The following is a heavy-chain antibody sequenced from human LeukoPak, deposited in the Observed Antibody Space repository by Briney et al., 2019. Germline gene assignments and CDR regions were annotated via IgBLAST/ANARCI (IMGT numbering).Heavy chain of an antibody. Sequence: SETLSLTFTVSGGSISSSSYYWGWIRQPPGKGLEWIGSIYYSGSTYYNPSLKSRVTITVDTSKNQFSLKLSSVTAADTAVYYCAREDYDILTGSSHGGYWGQGTLVTVSS. CDR1: GGSISSSSYY. J-gene: IGHJ4*02. D-gene: IGHD3-9*01. CDR2: IYYSGST. V-gene: IGHV4-39*07. CDR3: AREDYDILTGSSHGGY.